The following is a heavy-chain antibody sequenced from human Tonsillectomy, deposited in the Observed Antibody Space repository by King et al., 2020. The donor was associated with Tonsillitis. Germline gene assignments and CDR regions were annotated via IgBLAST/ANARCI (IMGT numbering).Heavy chain of an antibody. D-gene: IGHD2-15*01. Sequence: VQLVESGAEVKKPGASVKVSCKASGYTFTSYYMHWVRQAPGQGLEWMGIINPSGGSTSYAQKFQGRVTMTRDTSTSTVYMELSSLRSEDTAVYYCARALKPYCSGGSCYSLFGYWGQGTLVTVSS. V-gene: IGHV1-46*03. CDR2: INPSGGST. CDR1: GYTFTSYY. J-gene: IGHJ4*02. CDR3: ARALKPYCSGGSCYSLFGY.